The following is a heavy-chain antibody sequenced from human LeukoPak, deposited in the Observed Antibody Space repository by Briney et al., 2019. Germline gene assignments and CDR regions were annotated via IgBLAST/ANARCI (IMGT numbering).Heavy chain of an antibody. CDR2: IYYSGST. CDR1: GFTFSSYA. J-gene: IGHJ4*02. V-gene: IGHV4-59*01. CDR3: ARVRDSSSWYMRGYFDY. D-gene: IGHD6-13*01. Sequence: GSLRLSCAASGFTFSSYAMSWVRQAPGKGLEWIGYIYYSGSTNYNPSLKSRVTISVDTSKNQFSLKLSSVTAADTAVYYCARVRDSSSWYMRGYFDYWGQGTLVTVSS.